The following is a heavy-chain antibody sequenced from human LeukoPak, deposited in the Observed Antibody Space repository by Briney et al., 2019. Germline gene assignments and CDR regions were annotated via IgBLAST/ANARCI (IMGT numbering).Heavy chain of an antibody. Sequence: PGGSVGLSCAASGFTFSDYYMICISQAWGKGLECVSYISSNSSYTNYANTVKGRFTISRDNAKNSLYLQTNSLRAEDTAVYYCARGWTRGHYYHREPWYFDYWGQGTLVTASS. CDR3: ARGWTRGHYYHREPWYFDY. CDR2: ISSNSSYT. D-gene: IGHD3-22*01. V-gene: IGHV3-11*06. J-gene: IGHJ4*02. CDR1: GFTFSDYY.